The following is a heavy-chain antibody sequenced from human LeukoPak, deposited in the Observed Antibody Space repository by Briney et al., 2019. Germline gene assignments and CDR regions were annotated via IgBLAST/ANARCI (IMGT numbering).Heavy chain of an antibody. D-gene: IGHD5-18*01. CDR2: IYTSGNT. CDR3: ARAGYSYGYDYYFDC. V-gene: IGHV4-61*02. J-gene: IGHJ4*02. CDR1: GDSISSGNYY. Sequence: PSETLSLTCTVSGDSISSGNYYWSWIRQPAGKGLEWIGRIYTSGNTNYNPSLRNRVTISVDTSKNQFSLNLSSVTAADTAVYYCARAGYSYGYDYYFDCWGQGTLVTVSP.